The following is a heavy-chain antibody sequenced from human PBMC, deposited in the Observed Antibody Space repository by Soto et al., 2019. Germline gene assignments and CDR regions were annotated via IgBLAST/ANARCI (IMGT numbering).Heavy chain of an antibody. J-gene: IGHJ4*02. CDR3: AKDLAVDYYLVRRASKSIVY. CDR1: GVTFSRYA. Sequence: GGSLRLACAASGVTFSRYAMSWVRQAPGKGLEWVSAISGSGGSTYYADSVKGRFTISRDNSKKMLYLQMNSLRAEATAVYDCAKDLAVDYYLVRRASKSIVYWDQATLVTLSS. CDR2: ISGSGGST. D-gene: IGHD3-22*01. V-gene: IGHV3-23*01.